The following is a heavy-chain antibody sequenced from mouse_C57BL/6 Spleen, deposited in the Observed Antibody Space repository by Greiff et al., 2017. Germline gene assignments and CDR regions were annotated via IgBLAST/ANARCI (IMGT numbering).Heavy chain of an antibody. D-gene: IGHD1-1*01. J-gene: IGHJ3*01. CDR1: GYSITSGYY. CDR2: ISYDGSN. V-gene: IGHV3-6*01. Sequence: DVKLVESGPGLVKPSQSLSLTCSVTGYSITSGYYWNWIRQFPGNKLEWMGYISYDGSNNYNPSLKNRISITRDTSKNQFFLKLNSVTTEDTATYYCARETTVVPFAYWGQGTLVTVSA. CDR3: ARETTVVPFAY.